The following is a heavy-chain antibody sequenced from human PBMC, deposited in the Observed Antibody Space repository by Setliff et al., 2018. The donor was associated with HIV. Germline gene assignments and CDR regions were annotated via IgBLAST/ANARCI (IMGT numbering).Heavy chain of an antibody. J-gene: IGHJ3*02. CDR3: ARAVDTAMAPWVNAFDI. V-gene: IGHV4-39*01. CDR1: GGSISSSNYY. D-gene: IGHD5-18*01. CDR2: IFYSGSA. Sequence: SETLSLTCTVSGGSISSSNYYWGWIRQPPGKGREWIGSIFYSGSANYNPSLTSPVTISVDTSKNQFSLKLRSVTAADTAMYYCARAVDTAMAPWVNAFDIWGQGTMVTVSS.